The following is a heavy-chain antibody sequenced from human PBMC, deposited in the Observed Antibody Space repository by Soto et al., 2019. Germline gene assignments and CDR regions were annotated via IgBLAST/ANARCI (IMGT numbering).Heavy chain of an antibody. CDR3: ARSLRRGPPFVY. CDR2: IYNGGNT. CDR1: GGSISDVDYY. D-gene: IGHD3-10*01. J-gene: IGHJ4*02. Sequence: SETLSLTCTVSGGSISDVDYYWSWIRQAPGKDLEWIGHIYNGGNTYSNPSLRSRLTISLDTSKSQFSLSLNSVTAADTAVYYCARSLRRGPPFVYSGQATLVTVSS. V-gene: IGHV4-30-4*01.